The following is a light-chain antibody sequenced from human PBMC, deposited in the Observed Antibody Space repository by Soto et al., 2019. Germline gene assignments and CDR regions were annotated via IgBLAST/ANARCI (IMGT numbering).Light chain of an antibody. V-gene: IGKV3-20*01. CDR3: QQGAYSPRT. J-gene: IGKJ1*01. Sequence: EIVLTQSPDTLYLSPGERATISCRASQTIGNNYLAWYQQKPCQAPRILIYDPSRRATAIPDRFTGSGSGADWARTIIRLEPEDFAVYSCQQGAYSPRTFGQGTKVEVK. CDR2: DPS. CDR1: QTIGNNY.